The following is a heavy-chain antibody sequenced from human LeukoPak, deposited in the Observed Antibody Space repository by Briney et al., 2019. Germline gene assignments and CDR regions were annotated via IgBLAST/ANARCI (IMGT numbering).Heavy chain of an antibody. J-gene: IGHJ4*02. Sequence: GGSLRLSCAASGFTFSDYYMSWIRQAPGKGLEWVSYISSSGSTIYYADSVKGRFTVSRDNAKNSLYLQMNSLRAEDTAVYFCASQYTSSRIFDDWGQGTLVTVSS. CDR2: ISSSGSTI. V-gene: IGHV3-11*04. CDR3: ASQYTSSRIFDD. D-gene: IGHD6-13*01. CDR1: GFTFSDYY.